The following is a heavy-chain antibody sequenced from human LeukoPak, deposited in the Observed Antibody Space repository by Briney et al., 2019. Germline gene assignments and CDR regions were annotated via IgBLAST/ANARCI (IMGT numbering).Heavy chain of an antibody. J-gene: IGHJ4*02. V-gene: IGHV3-30*18. CDR3: AKGERALPNYYDSSGYLDY. CDR2: ISYDGSNK. CDR1: GFTFSSYG. D-gene: IGHD3-22*01. Sequence: TGGSLRLSCAASGFTFSSYGMHWVRQAPGKGLEWVAVISYDGSNKYYADSVKGRFTISRDNSKNTLYLQMNSLRAEDTAVYYCAKGERALPNYYDSSGYLDYWGQGTLVTVSS.